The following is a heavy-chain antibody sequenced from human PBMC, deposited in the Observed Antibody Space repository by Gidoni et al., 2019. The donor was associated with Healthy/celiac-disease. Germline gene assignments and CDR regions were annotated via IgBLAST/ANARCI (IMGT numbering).Heavy chain of an antibody. CDR2: MNPNSGNT. CDR1: GYTFTSYD. Sequence: QVQLVQSGAEVKKPGASVKVSCKASGYTFTSYDINWVRQATGQGLEWMGWMNPNSGNTGYAQKFQGRVTMTRNTSISTAYMELSSLRSEDTAVYYCAREYSSSHPYYYYYMDVWGKGTTVTVSS. CDR3: AREYSSSHPYYYYYMDV. V-gene: IGHV1-8*01. D-gene: IGHD6-6*01. J-gene: IGHJ6*03.